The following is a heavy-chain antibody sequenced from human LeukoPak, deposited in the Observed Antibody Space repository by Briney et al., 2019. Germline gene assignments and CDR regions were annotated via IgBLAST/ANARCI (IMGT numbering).Heavy chain of an antibody. Sequence: SETLSLTCTVSGGSISSGGYYWSWIRQHPGKGREWIGCIYFSGSTYYNPSLKSRVTISVDTSKNQFSLQLSSVTAADKAVYYCARDYYGGNPGYYFDHWGQGTLVTVSS. D-gene: IGHD4-23*01. V-gene: IGHV4-31*03. CDR1: GGSISSGGYY. J-gene: IGHJ4*02. CDR3: ARDYYGGNPGYYFDH. CDR2: IYFSGST.